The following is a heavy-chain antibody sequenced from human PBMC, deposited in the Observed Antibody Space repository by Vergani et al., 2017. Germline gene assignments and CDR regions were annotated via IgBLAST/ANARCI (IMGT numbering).Heavy chain of an antibody. D-gene: IGHD2-21*02. Sequence: QVQLVESGGGVVQPGRSLRLSCAASGFTFSSYAMHWVRQAPGTGLEWVAVISYDGSNKYYADSVKGRFTISRDNSKNTLYLQMNSLRAEDTAVYYCARVVTGPIYYYYYMDVWGQGTTVTVSS. J-gene: IGHJ6*03. CDR3: ARVVTGPIYYYYYMDV. V-gene: IGHV3-30*04. CDR1: GFTFSSYA. CDR2: ISYDGSNK.